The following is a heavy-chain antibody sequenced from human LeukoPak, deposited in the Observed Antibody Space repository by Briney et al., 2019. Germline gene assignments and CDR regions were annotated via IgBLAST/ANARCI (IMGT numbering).Heavy chain of an antibody. CDR3: AATYYYDSSGYTLTR. CDR1: GGSISSYY. J-gene: IGHJ4*02. V-gene: IGHV4-59*01. CDR2: IYYSGST. Sequence: PSETLSLTCTVSGGSISSYYWSWIRQPPGKGLEWIGYIYYSGSTNYNPSLKSRVTISVDTSKNQFSLKLSSVTAADTAVYYCAATYYYDSSGYTLTRWGQGTLVTVSS. D-gene: IGHD3-22*01.